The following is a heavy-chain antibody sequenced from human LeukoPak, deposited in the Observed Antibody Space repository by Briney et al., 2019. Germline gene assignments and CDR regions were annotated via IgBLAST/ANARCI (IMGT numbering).Heavy chain of an antibody. CDR3: AASGNSWWEGFFHD. CDR2: IHYGGTT. V-gene: IGHV4-59*03. CDR1: RASMSSFF. Sequence: PSETLSLTCTVSRASMSSFFWSWIRQPPGKGLEWIGHIHYGGTTKYNPSLTSRITLSMDTSKSQVSLRLTSVTAADTAMYYCAASGNSWWEGFFHDWGQGTLVSVSS. J-gene: IGHJ1*01. D-gene: IGHD2-8*02.